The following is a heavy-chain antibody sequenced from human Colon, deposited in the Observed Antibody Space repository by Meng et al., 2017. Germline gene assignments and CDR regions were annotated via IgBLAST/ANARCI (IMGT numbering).Heavy chain of an antibody. CDR3: ARAVYDSSGYFSYYFDY. CDR2: VHNSGST. D-gene: IGHD3-22*01. Sequence: QVQLQGSGPGLVKPSQTLSLTCTVSGDSISSGSYYWSWVRQPAGKGLEWIGRVHNSGSTNYNPSLKSRVTISVDKSKNEVSLELTSVTAADTATYYCARAVYDSSGYFSYYFDYWGQGTLVTVSS. V-gene: IGHV4-61*02. J-gene: IGHJ4*02. CDR1: GDSISSGSYY.